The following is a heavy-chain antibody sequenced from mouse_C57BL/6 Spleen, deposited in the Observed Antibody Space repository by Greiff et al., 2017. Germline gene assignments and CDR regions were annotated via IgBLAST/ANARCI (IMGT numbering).Heavy chain of an antibody. V-gene: IGHV1-82*01. CDR3: ASSYGVDY. D-gene: IGHD1-1*01. J-gene: IGHJ2*01. CDR2: IYPGDGAT. Sequence: QVQLQQSGPELVKPGASVKISCKASGYAFSSSWMNWVKQRPGKGLEWIGRIYPGDGATNYNGKFKGKATLTADKSSSTAYMQLSSLTSEDSAVCFCASSYGVDYWGQGTPLTVSS. CDR1: GYAFSSSW.